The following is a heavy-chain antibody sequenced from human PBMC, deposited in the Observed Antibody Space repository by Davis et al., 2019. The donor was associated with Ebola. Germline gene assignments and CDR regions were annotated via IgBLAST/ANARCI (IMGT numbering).Heavy chain of an antibody. CDR3: ARWARVNYYDSSGYYHFDY. CDR2: IYSGGST. V-gene: IGHV3-66*01. J-gene: IGHJ4*02. Sequence: GGSLRLSCAASGFTVSSNYMSWVRQAPGKGLEWVSVIYSGGSTYYADSAKGRFTISRDNSKNTLYLQMNSLRAEDTAVYYCARWARVNYYDSSGYYHFDYWGQGTLVTVSS. D-gene: IGHD3-22*01. CDR1: GFTVSSNY.